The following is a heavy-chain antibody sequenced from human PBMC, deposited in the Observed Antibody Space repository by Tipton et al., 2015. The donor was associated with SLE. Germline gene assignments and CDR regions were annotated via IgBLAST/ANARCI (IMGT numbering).Heavy chain of an antibody. CDR2: IYYGGST. D-gene: IGHD5-24*01. CDR1: GGSISSYY. V-gene: IGHV4-59*01. Sequence: TLSLTCTVSGGSISSYYWSWIRPPPGKGLEWIGYIYYGGSTNYNPSLKSRVTISVDTSKNQFSLKLSSVTAADTAVYYCARDRRRDGYKPDAFDIWGQGTMVTVSS. CDR3: ARDRRRDGYKPDAFDI. J-gene: IGHJ3*02.